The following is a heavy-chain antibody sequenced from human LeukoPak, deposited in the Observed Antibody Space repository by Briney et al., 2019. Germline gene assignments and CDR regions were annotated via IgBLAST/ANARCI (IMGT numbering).Heavy chain of an antibody. CDR1: GYTFTSYG. Sequence: ASVKVSCKASGYTFTSYGISWVRQAPGQGLEWMGWISAYNGNTNYAQKLQGRATMTTDTSTSTAYMELRSLRSNDTAVYYCARATGYSSGWYLDYWGQGTLVTVSS. J-gene: IGHJ4*02. CDR3: ARATGYSSGWYLDY. D-gene: IGHD6-19*01. CDR2: ISAYNGNT. V-gene: IGHV1-18*01.